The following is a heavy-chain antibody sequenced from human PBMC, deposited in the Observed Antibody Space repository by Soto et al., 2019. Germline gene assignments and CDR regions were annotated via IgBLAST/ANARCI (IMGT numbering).Heavy chain of an antibody. V-gene: IGHV3-7*01. Sequence: SLRLSCAASGFTFNTYWMSWVRQAPGKGLEWVATIRQDGSEKHCVDSVKGRFTISRDNAKNSLYLQMNSLRAEDTAVYYCARDLNWAFDSWGQGTLVTVSS. D-gene: IGHD7-27*01. J-gene: IGHJ4*02. CDR2: IRQDGSEK. CDR1: GFTFNTYW. CDR3: ARDLNWAFDS.